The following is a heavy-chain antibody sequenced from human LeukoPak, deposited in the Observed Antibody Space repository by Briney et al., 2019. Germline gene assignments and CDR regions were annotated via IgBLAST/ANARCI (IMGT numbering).Heavy chain of an antibody. Sequence: PSETLSLTCTVSGGSISSYYWSWIRQPPGKGLEWIAYIYYSGSTNYNPSLKSRVTISVDTSKNQFSLNLSSVTAADTAVYYCARDFGYNSFFDYWAREPWPPSPQ. CDR1: GGSISSYY. CDR2: IYYSGST. J-gene: IGHJ4*02. V-gene: IGHV4-59*01. CDR3: ARDFGYNSFFDY. D-gene: IGHD5-18*01.